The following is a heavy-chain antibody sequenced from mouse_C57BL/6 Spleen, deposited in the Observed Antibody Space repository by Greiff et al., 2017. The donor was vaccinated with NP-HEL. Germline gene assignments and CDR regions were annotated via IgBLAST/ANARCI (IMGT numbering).Heavy chain of an antibody. J-gene: IGHJ2*01. Sequence: EVQLQQSGPELVKPGASVKISCKASGYTFTDYYMNWVKQSHGKSLEWIGDINPNNGGTSYNQKFKGKATLTVDKSSSTAYMELRSLTSEDSAVYYWASGRVWLRGDYWGQGTTLTVSS. CDR1: GYTFTDYY. CDR3: ASGRVWLRGDY. CDR2: INPNNGGT. V-gene: IGHV1-26*01. D-gene: IGHD2-2*01.